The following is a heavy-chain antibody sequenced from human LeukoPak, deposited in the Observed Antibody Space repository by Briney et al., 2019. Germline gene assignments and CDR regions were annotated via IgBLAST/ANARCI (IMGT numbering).Heavy chain of an antibody. D-gene: IGHD6-19*01. CDR3: ARADSSGWRSLDY. Sequence: GGSLRLSCAASGFTFSRYEMNWVRQAPGKGLEWVSYVSSSGSTIYYADSVKGRFTISRDNAKNSLYLQMNSLRAEDTAVYYCARADSSGWRSLDYWGQGTLVTVSS. CDR2: VSSSGSTI. J-gene: IGHJ4*02. V-gene: IGHV3-48*03. CDR1: GFTFSRYE.